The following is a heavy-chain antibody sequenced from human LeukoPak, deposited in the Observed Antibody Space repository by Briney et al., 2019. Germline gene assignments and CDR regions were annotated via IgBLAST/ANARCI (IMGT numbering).Heavy chain of an antibody. CDR3: ARIYCTNGVCRRLFDY. CDR1: GGTFSSYA. Sequence: SVKVSCKASGGTFSSYAISWVRQAPGQGLEWMGRIIPIFGTANYAQKFQGRVTITTDESTSTAYMELRSLRSDDTAVYYCARIYCTNGVCRRLFDYWGQGTLVTVSS. D-gene: IGHD2-8*01. J-gene: IGHJ4*02. V-gene: IGHV1-69*05. CDR2: IIPIFGTA.